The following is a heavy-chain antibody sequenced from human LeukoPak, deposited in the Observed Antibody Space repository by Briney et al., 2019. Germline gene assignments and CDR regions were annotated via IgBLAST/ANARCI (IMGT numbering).Heavy chain of an antibody. V-gene: IGHV3-30-3*01. CDR3: ARTELGYGYGSLDY. Sequence: PGGSLRLSCAASGFTFSSYAMHWVRQAPGKELEWVAVMSYDGSNKYYADSVKGRFTISRDNSKNTLYLHMNSLRAEDTAVYYCARTELGYGYGSLDYWGQGTLVSVSS. D-gene: IGHD5-18*01. J-gene: IGHJ4*02. CDR1: GFTFSSYA. CDR2: MSYDGSNK.